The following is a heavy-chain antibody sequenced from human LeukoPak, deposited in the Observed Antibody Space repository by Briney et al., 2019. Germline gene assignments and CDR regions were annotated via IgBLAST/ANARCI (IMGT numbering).Heavy chain of an antibody. Sequence: GGSLRLSCAASGFTLSSYAMHWVRQAPGKGLEWVAVISYDGSNKYYADSVKGRFTISRDNSKNTLYLQMNSLRAEDTAVYYCASSGIVATISFDYWGQGTLVTVSS. D-gene: IGHD5-12*01. V-gene: IGHV3-30-3*01. J-gene: IGHJ4*02. CDR3: ASSGIVATISFDY. CDR1: GFTLSSYA. CDR2: ISYDGSNK.